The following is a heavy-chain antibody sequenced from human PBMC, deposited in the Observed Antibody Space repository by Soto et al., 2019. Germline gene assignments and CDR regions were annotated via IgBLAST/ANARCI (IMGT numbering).Heavy chain of an antibody. CDR2: IYYSGST. CDR3: ARGRYCSFTCCDPQYNLFDP. V-gene: IGHV4-59*01. D-gene: IGHD2-2*01. J-gene: IGHJ5*02. CDR1: GGSISSYY. Sequence: PEKLSLTCTVSGGSISSYYWSWIRQPPGKGLEWIGYIYYSGSTNYNPSLKSRVTISVDTSKNQFSLKLSSVTAADTAVYYCARGRYCSFTCCDPQYNLFDPCGQGTLVIVSA.